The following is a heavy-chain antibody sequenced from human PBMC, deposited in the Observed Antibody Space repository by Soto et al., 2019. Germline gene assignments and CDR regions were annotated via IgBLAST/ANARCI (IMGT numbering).Heavy chain of an antibody. J-gene: IGHJ5*02. Sequence: ESGPTLVNPTHTLTLTCTFSGFSPSTSGVGVGWIRQPPGKALEWLALIYWDDDKRYSPSLKSRLTITKDTSKNQVVLTMTNMDPVDTAVYYCAKEPGIAAARNWFDPWGQGTLVTVSS. V-gene: IGHV2-5*02. CDR1: GFSPSTSGVG. CDR2: IYWDDDK. D-gene: IGHD6-13*01. CDR3: AKEPGIAAARNWFDP.